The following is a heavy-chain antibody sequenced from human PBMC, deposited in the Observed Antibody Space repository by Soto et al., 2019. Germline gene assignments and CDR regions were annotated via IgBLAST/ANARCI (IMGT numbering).Heavy chain of an antibody. CDR2: VSANNGHT. CDR1: GVTFSNYG. J-gene: IGHJ6*02. CDR3: ARDIESVTAKHFFYYYAMDV. D-gene: IGHD2-8*01. Sequence: ASVKVSCKASGVTFSNYGLNWVRQAPGQGLEWMGWVSANNGHTNYAQNLQGRVSMTTDTSTSTAYMELRGLTFDDTAVYYCARDIESVTAKHFFYYYAMDVWGQGTTVTVSS. V-gene: IGHV1-18*01.